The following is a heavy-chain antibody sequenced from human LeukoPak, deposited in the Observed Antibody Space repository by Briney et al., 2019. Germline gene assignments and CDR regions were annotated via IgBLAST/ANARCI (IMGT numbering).Heavy chain of an antibody. CDR3: AKERGYSGDPQDFDN. D-gene: IGHD4-17*01. Sequence: GGSLRLSCAASGFTFSSYGMSWVRQAPGKGLEWVSAISGSGGSTYYADSVKGRFTISRDNSKNTLYLQMNSLRAEDTAVYYCAKERGYSGDPQDFDNWGQGTLVTVSS. CDR2: ISGSGGST. CDR1: GFTFSSYG. J-gene: IGHJ4*02. V-gene: IGHV3-23*01.